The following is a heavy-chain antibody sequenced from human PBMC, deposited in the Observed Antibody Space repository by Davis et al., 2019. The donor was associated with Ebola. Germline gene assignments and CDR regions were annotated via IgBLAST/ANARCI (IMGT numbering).Heavy chain of an antibody. J-gene: IGHJ4*02. V-gene: IGHV3-49*04. CDR1: GFTFSSYS. Sequence: GESLKISCAASGFTFSSYSMNWVRQAPGKGLEWVGFIRSKAYGGTTEYAASVKGRFTISRDDSKSIAYLQMDSLKTEDTAVYYCSRDYGGAGDYWGQGTLVTVSS. D-gene: IGHD4-23*01. CDR3: SRDYGGAGDY. CDR2: IRSKAYGGTT.